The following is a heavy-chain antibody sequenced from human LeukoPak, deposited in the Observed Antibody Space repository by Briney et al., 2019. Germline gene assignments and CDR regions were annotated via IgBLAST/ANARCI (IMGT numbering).Heavy chain of an antibody. CDR3: AREVRGDIDY. Sequence: GASVKVSCKASGYIFTSYGISWVRQAPGQGLEWMGGIIPIFGTANYAQKFQGRVTITTDESMSTAYMELSSLRSEDTAVYYCAREVRGDIDYWGQGTLVTVSS. V-gene: IGHV1-69*05. J-gene: IGHJ4*02. CDR2: IIPIFGTA. CDR1: GYIFTSYG. D-gene: IGHD3-10*01.